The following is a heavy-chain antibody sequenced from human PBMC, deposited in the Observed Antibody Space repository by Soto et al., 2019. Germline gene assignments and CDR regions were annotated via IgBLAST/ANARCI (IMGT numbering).Heavy chain of an antibody. CDR1: GFTFSRYW. CDR3: GRDQTMAGPTTLDY. Sequence: EVQLVESGGGLVQPGGSLRLSCAASGFTFSRYWMHWVRQAPGKGLVWVSRISSDGSNIIYADSVKGRFTISRDDAKNTLYLQMNKLRDEDTAVYYCGRDQTMAGPTTLDYWGHGALVTVSS. D-gene: IGHD6-19*01. J-gene: IGHJ4*01. CDR2: ISSDGSNI. V-gene: IGHV3-74*01.